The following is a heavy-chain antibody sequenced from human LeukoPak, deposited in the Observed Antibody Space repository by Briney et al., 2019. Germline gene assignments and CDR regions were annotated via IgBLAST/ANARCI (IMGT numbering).Heavy chain of an antibody. J-gene: IGHJ4*02. V-gene: IGHV3-7*01. Sequence: PGGSLRLSCAASGFIFTNDWMSWVRQAPGKGLEWVANVKQDGSEKDYVDSVKGRFTISRDNAKNLLYLQMNSLRTEDTAVYYCSRVGRGGAGAFDYWGQGTLVTVSS. CDR3: SRVGRGGAGAFDY. CDR1: GFIFTNDW. CDR2: VKQDGSEK. D-gene: IGHD6-13*01.